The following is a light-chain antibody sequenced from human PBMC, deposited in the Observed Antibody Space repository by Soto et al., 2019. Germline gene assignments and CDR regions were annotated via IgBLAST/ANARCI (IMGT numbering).Light chain of an antibody. V-gene: IGKV1D-12*01. CDR1: QGISSW. J-gene: IGKJ5*01. Sequence: DIQLTQSPSSVAASVGDRVTITCQASQGISSWLAWYQQKPGKAPQLLIYAASNLQSGVPSRFSGSGSGTYFTLTINSLQPEDSATYYCQQATSFPITFGQGTRLEIK. CDR3: QQATSFPIT. CDR2: AAS.